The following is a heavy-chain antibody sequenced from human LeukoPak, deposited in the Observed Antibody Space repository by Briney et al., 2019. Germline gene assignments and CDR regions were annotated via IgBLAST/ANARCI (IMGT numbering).Heavy chain of an antibody. Sequence: GGSLRLSCAASGFTFSDYYMSWIRQAPGKGLEWVSSISSSSSYIYYADSVKGRFTISRDNAKNSLYLQMNSLRAEDTAVYYCAKGGEPDYYYDSSGYFLPFLYFDYWGQGTLVTVSS. CDR3: AKGGEPDYYYDSSGYFLPFLYFDY. J-gene: IGHJ4*02. D-gene: IGHD3-22*01. V-gene: IGHV3-11*05. CDR2: ISSSSSYI. CDR1: GFTFSDYY.